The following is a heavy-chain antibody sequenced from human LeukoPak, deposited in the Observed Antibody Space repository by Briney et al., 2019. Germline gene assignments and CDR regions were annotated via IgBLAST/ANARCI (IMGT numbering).Heavy chain of an antibody. V-gene: IGHV3-13*01. Sequence: PGASLRLSCAASGFTFSPYDMHWLRQVTGKGLEWLSAIDTGGDTYYSASVKGRFTISRENAKNSFYLQMNSLRAGDTAVYYCTRAHLHSYSSMDVWGQGTTVTVSS. CDR2: IDTGGDT. CDR3: TRAHLHSYSSMDV. CDR1: GFTFSPYD. J-gene: IGHJ6*02.